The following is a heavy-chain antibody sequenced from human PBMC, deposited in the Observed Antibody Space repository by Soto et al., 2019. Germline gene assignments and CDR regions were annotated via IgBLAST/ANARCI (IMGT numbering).Heavy chain of an antibody. CDR2: ISWHSVTI. D-gene: IGHD2-2*02. CDR1: GFTFDDYT. V-gene: IGHV3-9*01. CDR3: AKERQRWIDTTCYTWATGGADV. J-gene: IGHJ6*02. Sequence: EVHLVESGGGFVQPGRSLRLSCAASGFTFDDYTMHWVRPAPGTGLEWVSGISWHSVTIVYADSVKGRFTISRDNAKKSLYLQLNSVSAEDTALYACAKERQRWIDTTCYTWATGGADVWGQGTKVTV.